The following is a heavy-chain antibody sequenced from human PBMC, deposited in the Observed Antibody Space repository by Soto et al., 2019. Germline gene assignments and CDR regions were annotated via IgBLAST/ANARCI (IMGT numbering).Heavy chain of an antibody. CDR3: ARGNYFAMDV. J-gene: IGHJ6*02. CDR2: ISGSSSYI. CDR1: GFTFSSYS. Sequence: GGSLRLSCAASGFTFSSYSMNWVRQAPGKGLEWVSSISGSSSYIYFADSVKGRFTVSRDNAKNSLYLQMNSLRAEDTAVYYCARGNYFAMDVWGQGTTVTVSS. V-gene: IGHV3-21*01. D-gene: IGHD3-10*01.